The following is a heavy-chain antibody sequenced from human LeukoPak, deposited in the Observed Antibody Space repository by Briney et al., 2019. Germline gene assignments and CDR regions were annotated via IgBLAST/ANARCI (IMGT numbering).Heavy chain of an antibody. D-gene: IGHD4-17*01. J-gene: IGHJ4*02. V-gene: IGHV3-74*03. CDR2: IKTDGSDM. CDR3: VRDQTVFTILDY. CDR1: GFTFSNYW. Sequence: GGSLRLSCAGSGFTFSNYWMHWVRQAPGKGLVWVAAIKTDGSDMQYADSVKGRFAISRDNAKNTVYLQMNSLRDEDTAVYYCVRDQTVFTILDYWGQGTLVTVSS.